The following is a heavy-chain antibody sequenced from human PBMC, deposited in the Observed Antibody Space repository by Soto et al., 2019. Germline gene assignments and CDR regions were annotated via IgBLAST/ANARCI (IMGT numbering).Heavy chain of an antibody. V-gene: IGHV3-23*01. Sequence: GGSLRLSCAASGFTFSTYAMNWVRQPPGKGLEWVSSISGSGAYTYYAGSVQGRFTISRDNSKNTLNLQMNSLRAEDTAVYYCARDRHPYSTKYYFDYWGKGTLVTVSS. CDR3: ARDRHPYSTKYYFDY. CDR1: GFTFSTYA. D-gene: IGHD2-2*01. CDR2: ISGSGAYT. J-gene: IGHJ4*02.